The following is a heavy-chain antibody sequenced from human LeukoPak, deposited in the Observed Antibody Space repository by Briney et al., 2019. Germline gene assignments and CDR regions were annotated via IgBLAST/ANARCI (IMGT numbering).Heavy chain of an antibody. Sequence: PGGSLRLSCAPSRFTFSNYAMSWVRQAPGKGLEWVSAISGSGDGSYYADSVKGRFTISRDNSKNTLYLQINSLRAEDTALYYCAQGYSSGWYPYWGQGTLVTVSS. J-gene: IGHJ4*02. CDR3: AQGYSSGWYPY. V-gene: IGHV3-23*01. D-gene: IGHD6-19*01. CDR2: ISGSGDGS. CDR1: RFTFSNYA.